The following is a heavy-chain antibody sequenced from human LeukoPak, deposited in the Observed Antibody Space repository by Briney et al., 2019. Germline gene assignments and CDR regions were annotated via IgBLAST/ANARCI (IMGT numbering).Heavy chain of an antibody. CDR1: GGTFSSYA. V-gene: IGHV1-69*13. J-gene: IGHJ6*02. CDR2: IIPIFGTA. CDR3: ARGMDDYSNSPYYYGMDV. D-gene: IGHD4-11*01. Sequence: SVKVSCKASGGTFSSYAISWVRQAPGQRLEWMGGIIPIFGTANYAQKFQGRVTITADESTSTAYMELSSLRSGDTAVYYCARGMDDYSNSPYYYGMDVWGQGTTVTVSS.